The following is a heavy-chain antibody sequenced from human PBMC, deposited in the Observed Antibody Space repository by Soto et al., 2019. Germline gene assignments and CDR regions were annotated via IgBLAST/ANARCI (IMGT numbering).Heavy chain of an antibody. D-gene: IGHD2-2*01. CDR1: GFTFSSYG. CDR2: ISYDGSNN. J-gene: IGHJ6*02. CDR3: ANNIVVVPAAMDYYGMDV. Sequence: QVQLVESGGGVVQPGRSLRLSCAASGFTFSSYGMHWVRQAPGKGLEWVAVISYDGSNNYYADSVKGRFTISRDNSKNTLYLQMNSLRAEDTAVYYCANNIVVVPAAMDYYGMDVWGQGTTVTVSS. V-gene: IGHV3-30*18.